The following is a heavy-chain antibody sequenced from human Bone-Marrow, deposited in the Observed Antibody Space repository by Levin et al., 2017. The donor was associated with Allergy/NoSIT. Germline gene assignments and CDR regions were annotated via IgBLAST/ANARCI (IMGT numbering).Heavy chain of an antibody. V-gene: IGHV3-30*03. J-gene: IGHJ3*02. Sequence: GGSLRLSCTASRFTFSDYGMHWVRQGPGKGLEWVGVISDDGSSKYYADSVKGRFIISRDNSKNTLHLQMSRLRAEDTAVYYCARETAGWTVAFDIWGQGTMVTVSS. CDR3: ARETAGWTVAFDI. D-gene: IGHD2-15*01. CDR2: ISDDGSSK. CDR1: RFTFSDYG.